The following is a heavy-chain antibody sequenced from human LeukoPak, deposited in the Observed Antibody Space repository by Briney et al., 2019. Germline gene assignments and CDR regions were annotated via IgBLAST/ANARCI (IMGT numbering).Heavy chain of an antibody. CDR1: GGSISSSSYY. V-gene: IGHV4-39*01. D-gene: IGHD6-13*01. J-gene: IGHJ4*02. CDR3: ARMYSSSCIDY. Sequence: SETLSLTCTVSGGSISSSSYYWGWIRQPPGKGLEWIGSIYYSGSTYYNPSPKSRVTISVDTSKNQFSLKLSSVTAADTAVYYCARMYSSSCIDYWGQGTLVTVSS. CDR2: IYYSGST.